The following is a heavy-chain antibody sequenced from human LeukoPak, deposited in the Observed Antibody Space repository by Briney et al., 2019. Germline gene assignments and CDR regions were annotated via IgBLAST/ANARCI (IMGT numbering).Heavy chain of an antibody. D-gene: IGHD3-3*01. J-gene: IGHJ5*02. Sequence: PGGTLRLSCAASGFTFSTYCMGWVRPAPGKELEWVANIQRDGVEKNYVDSVKGRFTISRDNAKNSLFLELNSLRAEDTAVYYCARVITIFGVVITNWFDPWGQGTLVTVSS. CDR3: ARVITIFGVVITNWFDP. CDR1: GFTFSTYC. V-gene: IGHV3-7*03. CDR2: IQRDGVEK.